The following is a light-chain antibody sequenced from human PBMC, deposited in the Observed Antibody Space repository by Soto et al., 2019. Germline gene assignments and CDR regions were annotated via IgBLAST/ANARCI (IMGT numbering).Light chain of an antibody. J-gene: IGKJ2*01. Sequence: DIVMTQSPLSLPVTPGEPASISCRSSQSLLHSSGYMYLDWYLQKPGQSPQLLIYLGSNRASGVPDRFSGSGSGTDLTLKISRVEAEDVGLYNCMQALQTPQFGQGTKLEI. V-gene: IGKV2-28*01. CDR1: QSLLHSSGYMY. CDR2: LGS. CDR3: MQALQTPQ.